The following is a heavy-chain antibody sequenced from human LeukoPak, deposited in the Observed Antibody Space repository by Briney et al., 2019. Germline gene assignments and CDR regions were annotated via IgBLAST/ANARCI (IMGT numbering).Heavy chain of an antibody. CDR3: VRDSSGWYGGYLDY. CDR2: ISYDGSNE. V-gene: IGHV3-30*03. D-gene: IGHD6-19*01. J-gene: IGHJ4*02. CDR1: EFTFGSYG. Sequence: GGSLTLSCVASEFTFGSYGMHWVRQAPGKGLEWVAVISYDGSNEYYADSVKGRFTISRDNAKNTLYLQMNSLRADDTAVYYCVRDSSGWYGGYLDYWGQGSLVSVSS.